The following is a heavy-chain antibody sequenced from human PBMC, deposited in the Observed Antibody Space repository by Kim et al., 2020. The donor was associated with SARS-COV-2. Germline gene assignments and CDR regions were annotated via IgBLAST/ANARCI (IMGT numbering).Heavy chain of an antibody. Sequence: GGSLRLSCAASGFTFDDYAMHWVRQAPGKGLEWVSGISWNSGSIGYADSVKGRFTISRDNAKNSLYLQMNSLRAEDTALYYCAKFPYYYYGMDVWVQGTT. V-gene: IGHV3-9*01. J-gene: IGHJ6*02. CDR3: AKFPYYYYGMDV. CDR1: GFTFDDYA. CDR2: ISWNSGSI.